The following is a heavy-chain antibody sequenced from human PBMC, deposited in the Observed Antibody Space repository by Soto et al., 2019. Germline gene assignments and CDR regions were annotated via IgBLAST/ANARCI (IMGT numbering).Heavy chain of an antibody. Sequence: PGGSLRLSCTASGSTFGDYAMSWFRQAPGKGLEWVGFIRSKAYGGTTEYAASVKGRFTISRDDSKSIAYLQMNSLKTEDTAVYYCTSPSYYGSGTTGGVWGQGTTVTVSS. J-gene: IGHJ6*02. CDR1: GSTFGDYA. D-gene: IGHD3-10*01. CDR3: TSPSYYGSGTTGGV. CDR2: IRSKAYGGTT. V-gene: IGHV3-49*03.